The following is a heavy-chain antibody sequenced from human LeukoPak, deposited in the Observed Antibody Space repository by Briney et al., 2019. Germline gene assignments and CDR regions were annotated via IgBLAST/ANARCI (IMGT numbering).Heavy chain of an antibody. CDR3: ARTGIAVAGNPTHFDY. V-gene: IGHV4-34*01. D-gene: IGHD6-19*01. CDR1: GGSFSGYY. J-gene: IGHJ4*02. Sequence: PSETLSLTCAVYGGSFSGYYWSWIRQPPGKGLEWIGEINHSGSTNYNPSLKSRVTISVDTSKNQLSLKLSSVTAADTAVYYCARTGIAVAGNPTHFDYWGQGTLVTVSS. CDR2: INHSGST.